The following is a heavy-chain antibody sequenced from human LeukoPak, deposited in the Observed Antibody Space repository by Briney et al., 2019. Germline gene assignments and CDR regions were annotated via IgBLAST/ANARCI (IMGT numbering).Heavy chain of an antibody. J-gene: IGHJ6*04. Sequence: PSETLSRTCTVSGGSVSSGSYYWSWIRQPPGKGLEWIGYIYYSGSTNYNPSLKSRVTISVDTSKNQFSLKLSSVTAADTAVYYCSGQVSYYYGMDVWGKGTTVTVSS. V-gene: IGHV4-61*01. CDR2: IYYSGST. CDR1: GGSVSSGSYY. CDR3: SGQVSYYYGMDV.